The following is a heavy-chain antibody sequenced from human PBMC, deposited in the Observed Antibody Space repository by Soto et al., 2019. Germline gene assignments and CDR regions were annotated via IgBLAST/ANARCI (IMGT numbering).Heavy chain of an antibody. D-gene: IGHD6-13*01. Sequence: QVQLVQSGAEVKKPGSTVKVSCKASGGTFSGYAISWVRQAPGQGLEWMGGIIPIFGTANYAQKFQGRVTITADESTSTAYMELSSLRSEDTAVYYCVRVSSSWYKDYFDYWGQGTLVTVSS. CDR1: GGTFSGYA. V-gene: IGHV1-69*12. CDR2: IIPIFGTA. CDR3: VRVSSSWYKDYFDY. J-gene: IGHJ4*02.